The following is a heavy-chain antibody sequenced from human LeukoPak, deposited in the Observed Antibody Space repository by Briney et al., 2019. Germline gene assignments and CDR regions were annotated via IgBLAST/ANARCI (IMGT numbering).Heavy chain of an antibody. J-gene: IGHJ6*02. CDR2: INHSGST. D-gene: IGHD2-2*01. CDR1: GGSFSGYY. CDR3: ARGPPAKPGTGYYYGMDV. V-gene: IGHV4-34*01. Sequence: SETLSLTCAVHGGSFSGYYWSWIRQPPGKGLEWIGEINHSGSTNYNPSLKSRVTISVDMSKNQFSLKLSSVTAADTAVYYCARGPPAKPGTGYYYGMDVWGQGTTVTVSS.